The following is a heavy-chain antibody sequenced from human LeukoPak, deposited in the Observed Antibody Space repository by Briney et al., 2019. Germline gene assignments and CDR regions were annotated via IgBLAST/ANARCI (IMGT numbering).Heavy chain of an antibody. CDR1: GYTFTSYG. Sequence: ASVKVSCKASGYTFTSYGISWVRQAPGQGLEWMGWISAYNGNTNYAQKFQGRVTITADKSTSTAYMELSSLRSEDTAVYYCARGRYYDSSGFTDYWGQGTLVTVSS. D-gene: IGHD3-22*01. CDR3: ARGRYYDSSGFTDY. V-gene: IGHV1-18*01. J-gene: IGHJ4*02. CDR2: ISAYNGNT.